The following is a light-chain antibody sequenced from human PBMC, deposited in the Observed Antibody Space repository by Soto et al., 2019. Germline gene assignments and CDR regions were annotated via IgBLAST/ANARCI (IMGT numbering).Light chain of an antibody. CDR2: EDN. CDR3: QSYDSSNLWV. J-gene: IGLJ3*02. CDR1: SGSIANNY. Sequence: NFMLTQPHSVSASPGKTVTISCTRSSGSIANNYVQWYQQRPGSSPTTVIYEDNQRPSGVPDRFSGSIDSSSNSASLTISGLKTEDEADYYCQSYDSSNLWVFGGGTKLTVL. V-gene: IGLV6-57*01.